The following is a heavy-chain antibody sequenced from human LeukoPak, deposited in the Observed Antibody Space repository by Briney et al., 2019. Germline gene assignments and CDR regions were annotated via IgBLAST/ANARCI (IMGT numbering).Heavy chain of an antibody. V-gene: IGHV4-30-2*01. CDR2: IYHSGST. CDR1: GGSIIRGGYS. Sequence: TLSLTCAVSGGSIIRGGYSWSWIRQPPGKGLEWCGYIYHSGSTYYNPSLKSRVTISVDRSKNQFSLKLSSVTAADTAVYYCARGSSSWYRGYFDYWGQGTLVTVSS. CDR3: ARGSSSWYRGYFDY. D-gene: IGHD6-13*01. J-gene: IGHJ4*02.